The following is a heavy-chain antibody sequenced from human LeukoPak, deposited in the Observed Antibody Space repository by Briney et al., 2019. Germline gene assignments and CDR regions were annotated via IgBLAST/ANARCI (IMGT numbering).Heavy chain of an antibody. CDR1: GFTVSSNY. CDR3: ARAMDV. Sequence: GGSLRLSSAVSGFTVSSNYMSWVRQAPGKGLEWVSVIYSGGDTYYADSVKGRFTISRDNAKNSLYLQMDSLRAEDTAVYYCARAMDVWGQGTTVTVSS. V-gene: IGHV3-53*01. J-gene: IGHJ6*02. CDR2: IYSGGDT.